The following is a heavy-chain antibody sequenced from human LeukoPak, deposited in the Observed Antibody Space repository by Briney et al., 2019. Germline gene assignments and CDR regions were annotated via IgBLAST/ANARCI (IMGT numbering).Heavy chain of an antibody. CDR2: ISAYNGNT. J-gene: IGHJ3*02. CDR1: GYTFTGYY. D-gene: IGHD3-3*01. V-gene: IGHV1-18*04. CDR3: ARDLRFLETDAFDI. Sequence: GASVKVSCKASGYTFTGYYMHWVRQAPGQGLEWMGWISAYNGNTNYAQKLQGRVTMTTDTSTSTAYMELSSLRSEDTAVYYCARDLRFLETDAFDIWGQGTMVTVSS.